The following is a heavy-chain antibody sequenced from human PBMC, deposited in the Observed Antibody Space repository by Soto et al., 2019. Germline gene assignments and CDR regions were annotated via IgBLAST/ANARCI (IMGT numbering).Heavy chain of an antibody. Sequence: QVQLQQWGAGLLKPSETLSLTCAVYGGSFSGYYWSWIRQPPGKGLEWIGEINHSGSTNYNPSLKSRVTISVDPAKNQFSLKLSSVTAADTAVYYCARLFDYYDSSGYYGSLDAFDIWGQGTMVTVSS. J-gene: IGHJ3*02. CDR1: GGSFSGYY. CDR2: INHSGST. CDR3: ARLFDYYDSSGYYGSLDAFDI. V-gene: IGHV4-34*01. D-gene: IGHD3-22*01.